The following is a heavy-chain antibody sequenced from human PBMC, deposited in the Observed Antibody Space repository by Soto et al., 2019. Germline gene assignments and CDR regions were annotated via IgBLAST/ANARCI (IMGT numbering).Heavy chain of an antibody. CDR1: GGSFSGYY. CDR3: ARGYHYFDY. Sequence: TSETLSLTCAVYGGSFSGYYWSWIRQPPEKGLEWIGEINHSGSTNYNPSLKSRVTISVDTSKNQFSLKLSSVTAADTAVYYCARGYHYFDYWGQGTLVTVSS. CDR2: INHSGST. D-gene: IGHD2-2*02. J-gene: IGHJ4*02. V-gene: IGHV4-34*01.